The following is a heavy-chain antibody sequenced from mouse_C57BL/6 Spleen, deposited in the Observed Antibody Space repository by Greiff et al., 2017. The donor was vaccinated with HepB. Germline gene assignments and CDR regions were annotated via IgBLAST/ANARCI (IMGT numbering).Heavy chain of an antibody. CDR3: ARVHYGSSYLFAY. D-gene: IGHD1-1*01. V-gene: IGHV1-52*01. J-gene: IGHJ3*01. Sequence: QVQLQQPGAELVRPGSSVKLSCKASGYTFTSYWMHWVKQRPIQGLEWIGNIDPSDSETHYNQKFKDKATLTVDKSSSTAYMQLSSLTSEDSAVYYCARVHYGSSYLFAYWGQGTLVTVSA. CDR2: IDPSDSET. CDR1: GYTFTSYW.